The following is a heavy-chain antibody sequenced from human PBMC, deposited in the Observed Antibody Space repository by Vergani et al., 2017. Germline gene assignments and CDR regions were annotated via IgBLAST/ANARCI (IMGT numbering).Heavy chain of an antibody. CDR1: GFTFSSYG. D-gene: IGHD6-13*01. CDR2: IWYDGSNK. J-gene: IGHJ2*01. Sequence: QVQLVESGGGVVQPGRSLRLSCAASGFTFSSYGMHWVRQAPGKGLEWVAVIWYDGSNKYYSDSVKGRFTISRDNSKNTLYLQMNSLRAEDTAVYYCATRRTSQLGYWYFDLWGRGTLVTVSS. CDR3: ATRRTSQLGYWYFDL. V-gene: IGHV3-33*01.